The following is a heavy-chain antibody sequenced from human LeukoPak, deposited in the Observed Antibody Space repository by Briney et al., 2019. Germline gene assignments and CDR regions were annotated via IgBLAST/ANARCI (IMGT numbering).Heavy chain of an antibody. J-gene: IGHJ4*02. CDR3: ARDSEDGYSYGLSDY. CDR1: GFTFSSNS. CDR2: ISSSSSYI. V-gene: IGHV3-21*01. Sequence: GSLRLTCTASGFTFSSNSMNWVRQAPGQGLEWVSSISSSSSYIYYADSVKGRFTISRDNAKNSLYLQMNSLRAEDTAVYYCARDSEDGYSYGLSDYWGQGTLVTVSS. D-gene: IGHD5-18*01.